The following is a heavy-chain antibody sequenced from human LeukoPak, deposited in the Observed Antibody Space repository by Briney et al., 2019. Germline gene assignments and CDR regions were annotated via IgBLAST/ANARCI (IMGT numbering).Heavy chain of an antibody. J-gene: IGHJ4*02. CDR2: IYSGGST. Sequence: GGSLRLSCAASGFTVSSNYMSWVRQAPGKGLEWVSVIYSGGSTYYADSVKGRFTISRDNSKNTLYLQMNSLRAEDTAVYYCARSGYYYGSSGYYYASYFDYWGQGALVTVSS. CDR1: GFTVSSNY. CDR3: ARSGYYYGSSGYYYASYFDY. D-gene: IGHD3-22*01. V-gene: IGHV3-53*01.